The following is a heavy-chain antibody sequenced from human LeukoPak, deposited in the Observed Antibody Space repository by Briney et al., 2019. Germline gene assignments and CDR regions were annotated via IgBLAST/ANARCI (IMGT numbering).Heavy chain of an antibody. Sequence: GASVKVSCKASGYTFTSYDINWVRQATGQGLEWMGRINPNSGGTNYAQKFQGRVTMTRDTSISTAYMELSRLRSDDTAVYYCARVVAARNWYFDLWGRGTLVTVSS. V-gene: IGHV1-2*06. CDR1: GYTFTSYD. CDR3: ARVVAARNWYFDL. D-gene: IGHD6-6*01. CDR2: INPNSGGT. J-gene: IGHJ2*01.